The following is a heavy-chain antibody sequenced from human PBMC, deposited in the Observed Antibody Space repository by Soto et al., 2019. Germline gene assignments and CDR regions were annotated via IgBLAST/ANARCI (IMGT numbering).Heavy chain of an antibody. CDR3: ARDRGDSSGYSTPYGIDV. V-gene: IGHV4-59*01. D-gene: IGHD3-22*01. CDR1: GGSISSYY. CDR2: IYYSGST. Sequence: SETLSLTCTVSGGSISSYYWSWIRQPPGKGLEWIGYIYYSGSTNYNPSLKSRVTISVDTSKNQFSLKLSSVTAADTAVYYCARDRGDSSGYSTPYGIDVSGQGPTLSGSS. J-gene: IGHJ6*02.